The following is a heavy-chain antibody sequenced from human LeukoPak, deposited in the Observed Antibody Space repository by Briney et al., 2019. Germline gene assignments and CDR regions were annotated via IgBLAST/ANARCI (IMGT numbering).Heavy chain of an antibody. CDR3: AHSRDYGDRYY. D-gene: IGHD4-17*01. CDR2: IYWDDDQ. Sequence: ESRPTLVNPTQTLTLTCTFSGFSLSTSGVGVGWIRQPPGKTLEWLALIYWDDDQRYSPSLKSRLTITKDTSKNQVVLTMTNVDPVDTATYYCAHSRDYGDRYYWGQGTLVTVSS. CDR1: GFSLSTSGVG. J-gene: IGHJ4*02. V-gene: IGHV2-5*02.